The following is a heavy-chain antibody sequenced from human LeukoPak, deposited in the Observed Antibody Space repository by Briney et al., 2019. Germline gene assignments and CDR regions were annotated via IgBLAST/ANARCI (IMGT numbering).Heavy chain of an antibody. V-gene: IGHV3-30-3*01. D-gene: IGHD5-12*01. CDR1: GFTFSSYA. CDR2: ISYDGSNK. CDR3: AKGWNGYDRFDY. Sequence: GGSLRLSCAASGFTFSSYAMHWVRQAPGKGLEWVAVISYDGSNKYYADSVKGRFTISRDNSKNTLYLQMNSLRAEDTAVYYCAKGWNGYDRFDYWGQGTLVTVSS. J-gene: IGHJ4*02.